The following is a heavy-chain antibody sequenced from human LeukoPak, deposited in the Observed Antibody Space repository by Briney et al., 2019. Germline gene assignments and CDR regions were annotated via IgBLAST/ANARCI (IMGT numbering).Heavy chain of an antibody. CDR1: GYIFTSYG. D-gene: IGHD3-22*01. V-gene: IGHV1-18*01. Sequence: ASVKVSCKAPGYIFTSYGISWVRQAPGQGPEWMGWISGYNGHTKYVQKFQGRVTMTTDTSTSTAYMELRSLRSDDTAVYYCARDLTHRRNYDSTGYQIVPAFWGQGTLVTVSS. J-gene: IGHJ4*02. CDR3: ARDLTHRRNYDSTGYQIVPAF. CDR2: ISGYNGHT.